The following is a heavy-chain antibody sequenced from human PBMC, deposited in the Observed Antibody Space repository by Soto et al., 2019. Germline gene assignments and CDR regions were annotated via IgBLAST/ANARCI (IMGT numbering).Heavy chain of an antibody. D-gene: IGHD2-8*02. Sequence: GGSLRLSCAGSGFTFSSYWMTWVRQVPGKGLEWVANIKQDGSEQYYGDSLKGRFTISRDNAKNSSFLQMNSLTADDTAVYYCARDVWSSQRRLYYYYGMDVWGQGTTVTVSS. CDR2: IKQDGSEQ. V-gene: IGHV3-7*01. CDR3: ARDVWSSQRRLYYYYGMDV. CDR1: GFTFSSYW. J-gene: IGHJ6*02.